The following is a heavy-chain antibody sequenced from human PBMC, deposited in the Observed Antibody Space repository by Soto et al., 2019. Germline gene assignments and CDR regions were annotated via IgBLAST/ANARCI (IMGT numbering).Heavy chain of an antibody. CDR3: ARDGFGDYVLNYYYGMDV. J-gene: IGHJ6*02. Sequence: SETLSLTCAVSGGSLSSSNWWSWFREPPGKGLEWIGEIYHSGSTNYTPSLKGRFTISRDNSKNTLYLQMKSLRAEDTAVYYCARDGFGDYVLNYYYGMDVWGQGTTVTVSS. CDR1: GGSLSSSNW. V-gene: IGHV4-4*02. CDR2: IYHSGST. D-gene: IGHD4-17*01.